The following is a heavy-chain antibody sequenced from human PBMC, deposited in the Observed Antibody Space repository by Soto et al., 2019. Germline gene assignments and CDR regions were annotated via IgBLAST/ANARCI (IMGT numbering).Heavy chain of an antibody. CDR3: ARGVAAGVDY. CDR2: IIPMFGTT. D-gene: IGHD6-25*01. Sequence: QVQLVQSGAEVKKPGSSVKVSCKASGGTFSSYAISWVRQAPGQGLEWMGGIIPMFGTTKYAQKFQGRLTITADESTSTAYMELSSLRSEDTAVYFCARGVAAGVDYWGQGTLVTVSS. V-gene: IGHV1-69*01. J-gene: IGHJ4*02. CDR1: GGTFSSYA.